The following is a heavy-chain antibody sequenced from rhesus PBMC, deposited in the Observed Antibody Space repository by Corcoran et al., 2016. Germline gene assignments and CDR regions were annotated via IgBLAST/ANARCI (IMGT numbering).Heavy chain of an antibody. CDR2: SSGSGGST. Sequence: QLQLQESGPGLVKPSETLSLTCAVSGGSISSNHWRWIRQPPGKGQEWIGRSSGSGGSTDYNPSLKRRVTLSTATSKIQFAMRVSSVTAADTAVYDCARYSNYYGLDCWGQGVVVTVSS. J-gene: IGHJ6*01. V-gene: IGHV4-173*01. D-gene: IGHD4-23*01. CDR3: ARYSNYYGLDC. CDR1: GGSISSNH.